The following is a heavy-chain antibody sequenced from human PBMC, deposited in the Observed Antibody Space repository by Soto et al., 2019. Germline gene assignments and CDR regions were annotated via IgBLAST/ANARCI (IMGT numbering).Heavy chain of an antibody. J-gene: IGHJ2*01. CDR3: AHDVPGLKGLDL. V-gene: IGHV2-5*02. CDR1: GFSLSTSEVG. Sequence: QITLKESGPTLVKPTETLTLTRTFSGFSLSTSEVGVDWIRQPPGKALEWLALIYGDDNKRYSPSLKSRLTITKNTSKKQVVQTMTTMDAVDTATYCCAHDVPGLKGLDLWGRGTLVIV. CDR2: IYGDDNK.